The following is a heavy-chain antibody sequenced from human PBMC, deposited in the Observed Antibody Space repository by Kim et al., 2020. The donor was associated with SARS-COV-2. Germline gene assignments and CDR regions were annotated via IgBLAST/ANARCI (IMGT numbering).Heavy chain of an antibody. CDR3: ARGQYYGSGSYLNWFDP. Sequence: SETLSLTCTVSGGSISSYYWSWIRQPPGKGLEWIGYIYYSGSTNYNHSLKSRVTISVDTSKNQFSLKLSSVTAADTAVYYCARGQYYGSGSYLNWFDPLGQGTLVTVSS. CDR2: IYYSGST. CDR1: GGSISSYY. D-gene: IGHD3-10*01. J-gene: IGHJ5*02. V-gene: IGHV4-59*13.